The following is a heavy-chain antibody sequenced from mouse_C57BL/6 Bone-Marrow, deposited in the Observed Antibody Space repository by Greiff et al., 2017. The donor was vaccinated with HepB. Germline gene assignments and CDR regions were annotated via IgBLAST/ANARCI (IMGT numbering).Heavy chain of an antibody. V-gene: IGHV5-9-1*02. CDR1: GFTFSSYA. D-gene: IGHD1-1*01. Sequence: EVQRVESGEGLVKPGGSLKLSCAASGFTFSSYAMSWVRQTPEKRLEWVAYISSGGDYIYYADTAKGRFTISRDNARNTLYLQMSSLKSEDTAMYYCTRDHPFYYYGSKFHYYAMDYWGQGTSVTVSS. CDR2: ISSGGDYI. J-gene: IGHJ4*01. CDR3: TRDHPFYYYGSKFHYYAMDY.